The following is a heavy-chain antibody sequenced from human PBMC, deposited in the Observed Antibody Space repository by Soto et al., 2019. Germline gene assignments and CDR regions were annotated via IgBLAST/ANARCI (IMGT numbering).Heavy chain of an antibody. CDR1: LFTFSSYS. V-gene: IGHV3-48*02. J-gene: IGHJ3*02. CDR2: ISSSSRNI. D-gene: IGHD7-27*01. CDR3: ARGVWGTYAFDI. Sequence: GGSLRLSCAASLFTFSSYSMNWVRLAPGKGLEWVSYISSSSRNIYYADSVKGRFTISRDNAKNSLYLQMNSLRDDDTAVYYCARGVWGTYAFDIWGQGTMVTVSS.